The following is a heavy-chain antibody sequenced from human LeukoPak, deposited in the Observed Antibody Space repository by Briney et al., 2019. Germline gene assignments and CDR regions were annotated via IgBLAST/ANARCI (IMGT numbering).Heavy chain of an antibody. D-gene: IGHD4-11*01. CDR1: GGSISSSIYY. CDR2: IYYSGST. J-gene: IGHJ4*02. CDR3: ARQDYSNYVAYFDY. Sequence: PSETLSLTCSVSGGSISSSIYYWGWFRQPPGKGLEWIGSIYYSGSTYYNPSLKSRVTISVDTSKSQFSLNLSSVTAADTAVYYCARQDYSNYVAYFDYWGQGTLVTVSS. V-gene: IGHV4-39*01.